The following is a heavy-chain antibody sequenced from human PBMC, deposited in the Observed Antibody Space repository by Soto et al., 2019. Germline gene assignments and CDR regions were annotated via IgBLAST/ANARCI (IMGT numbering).Heavy chain of an antibody. V-gene: IGHV4-59*01. CDR1: GDSINNYY. J-gene: IGHJ6*02. CDR2: IYDSGST. CDR3: ARGTKYYYQGMDV. Sequence: SEPLSLTCPVSGDSINNYYWTWIRQPPGEGLEWIGYIYDSGSTSYNPSLKSRLTISVDTSKNQFSLKLKSVTAADTAVYYCARGTKYYYQGMDVWGQGTTVTVSS.